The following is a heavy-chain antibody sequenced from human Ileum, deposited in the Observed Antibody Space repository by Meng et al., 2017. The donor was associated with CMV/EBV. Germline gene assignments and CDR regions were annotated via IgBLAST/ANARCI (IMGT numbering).Heavy chain of an antibody. V-gene: IGHV4-30-4*08. J-gene: IGHJ5*02. CDR2: IFYSENT. CDR1: GASSSSGSYY. CDR3: GRFRIAALGNLFDP. Sequence: VQPVESGPGLVKPSKTRSLSCIVSGASSSSGSYYWSWCRQPPGKGLQWIGYIFYSENTYYNPSLNHRVIISIDAPRNQLSLMVDSVTAADTAVYYCGRFRIAALGNLFDPWGQGTLVTVSS. D-gene: IGHD6-13*01.